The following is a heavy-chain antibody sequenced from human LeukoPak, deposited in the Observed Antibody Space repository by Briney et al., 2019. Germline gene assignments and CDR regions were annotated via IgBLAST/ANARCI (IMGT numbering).Heavy chain of an antibody. CDR2: IYSGGST. Sequence: GGSLRLSCAASGFTVSSNYMSWVRQAPGKGLEWVSVIYSGGSTYYADSVKGRFTISRDNSKNTLYLQMNSLRAEDTAVYYCARVATYYYDSSGSVFPEGYYYYMDVWGKGTTVTISS. D-gene: IGHD3-22*01. V-gene: IGHV3-53*01. J-gene: IGHJ6*03. CDR1: GFTVSSNY. CDR3: ARVATYYYDSSGSVFPEGYYYYMDV.